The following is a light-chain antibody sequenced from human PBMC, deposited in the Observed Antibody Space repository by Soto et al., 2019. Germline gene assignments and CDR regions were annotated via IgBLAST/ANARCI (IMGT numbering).Light chain of an antibody. Sequence: DIQMTQSPSSLSASVGDRVTITCRASQSISSNLNWYQQKPGKAPKLLIYAASTLQSGVPSRFSGSGSGTDFTLTISSLQPEDFATYYCQQSYSNPRYTFGQGTKLEIK. CDR2: AAS. J-gene: IGKJ2*01. CDR3: QQSYSNPRYT. CDR1: QSISSN. V-gene: IGKV1-39*01.